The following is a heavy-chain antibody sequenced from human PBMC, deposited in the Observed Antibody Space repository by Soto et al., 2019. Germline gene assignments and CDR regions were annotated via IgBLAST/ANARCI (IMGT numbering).Heavy chain of an antibody. CDR2: VYSGGST. V-gene: IGHV3-66*01. D-gene: IGHD3-10*01. CDR1: GFTVTTNY. J-gene: IGHJ3*02. Sequence: VGSLRLSCAASGFTVTTNYMSCVRQPPGKGLEWVSVVYSGGSTYYADSVKGRFTVSRDNSKNTLYLQMNSLRAEDTAVYYCARDFSGKNDAFDILGQGTVVTVSS. CDR3: ARDFSGKNDAFDI.